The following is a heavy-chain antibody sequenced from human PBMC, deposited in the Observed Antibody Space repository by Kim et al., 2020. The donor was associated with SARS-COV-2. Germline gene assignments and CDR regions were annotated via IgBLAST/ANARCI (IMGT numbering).Heavy chain of an antibody. CDR3: VREWSNRAARTFDS. J-gene: IGHJ4*02. V-gene: IGHV3-74*01. Sequence: GGSLRLSCAASGFTFSNPWMHWVRQVPGKGLEWVSRINTDGTLTSYADSLKGRFAISRDNAENTLHLQMNSLRVEDTAVYYCVREWSNRAARTFDSWGQGALVTVAS. D-gene: IGHD6-6*01. CDR2: INTDGTLT. CDR1: GFTFSNPW.